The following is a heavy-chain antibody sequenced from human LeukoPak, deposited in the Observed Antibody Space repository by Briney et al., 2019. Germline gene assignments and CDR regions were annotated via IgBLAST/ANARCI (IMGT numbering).Heavy chain of an antibody. D-gene: IGHD5-24*01. J-gene: IGHJ4*02. CDR1: GGSISSNY. Sequence: TASETLSLTCTISGGSISSNYWSWIRQPPGKGLEWIGYIYYNGNTNYIPSLKSRVTISVDTSKDQFSLRLNSVTAADTAVYYCARLGNDGYNYYFDYWGQGILVTVSS. CDR3: ARLGNDGYNYYFDY. V-gene: IGHV4-59*01. CDR2: IYYNGNT.